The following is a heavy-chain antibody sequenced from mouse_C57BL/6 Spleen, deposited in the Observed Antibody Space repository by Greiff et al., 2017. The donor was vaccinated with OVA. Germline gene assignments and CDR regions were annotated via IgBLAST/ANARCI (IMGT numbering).Heavy chain of an antibody. D-gene: IGHD1-1*01. Sequence: DVKVEESGPGLVKPSQSLSLTCSVTGYSITSGYYWNWIRQFPGNKLEWMGYISYDGSNNYNPSLKNRISITRDTSKNQFFLKLNSVTTEDTATYYCAREGDYYGRSDYWGQGTTLTVSS. CDR1: GYSITSGYY. V-gene: IGHV3-6*01. CDR3: AREGDYYGRSDY. J-gene: IGHJ2*01. CDR2: ISYDGSN.